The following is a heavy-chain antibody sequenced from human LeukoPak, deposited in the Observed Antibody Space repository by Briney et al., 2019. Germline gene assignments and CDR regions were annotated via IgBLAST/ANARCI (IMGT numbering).Heavy chain of an antibody. D-gene: IGHD4-17*01. CDR2: ISYDGSNK. V-gene: IGHV3-30*03. CDR3: ARGYSYGDYDYFDY. Sequence: GRSLRLSCAASGFTFSSYGMHWVRQAPGKGLEWVAVISYDGSNKYYADSVKGRFTISRDNSKNTLYLQMNSLRAEDTAVYYCARGYSYGDYDYFDYWGQGTLVTVSS. CDR1: GFTFSSYG. J-gene: IGHJ4*02.